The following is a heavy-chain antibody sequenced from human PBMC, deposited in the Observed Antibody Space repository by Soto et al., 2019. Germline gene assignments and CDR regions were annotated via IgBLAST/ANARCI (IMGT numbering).Heavy chain of an antibody. CDR3: ARDHGYYFDP. Sequence: QVQVVESRGGVVQPGRSLRLSCATSGFTFTNYAMHWVRQAPGKGLEWVAVVSYDGSNKNYADSVKGRFTISRDDSKNTVFFQMNSLRDEDTAVYYCARDHGYYFDPWGQGTLVTVSS. D-gene: IGHD2-8*01. CDR2: VSYDGSNK. CDR1: GFTFTNYA. V-gene: IGHV3-30*14. J-gene: IGHJ5*02.